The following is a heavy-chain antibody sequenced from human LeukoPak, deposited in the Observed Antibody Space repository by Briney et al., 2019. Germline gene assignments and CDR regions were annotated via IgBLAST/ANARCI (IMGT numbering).Heavy chain of an antibody. Sequence: GGSLRLSCAASGFTFSSYAMHWVRQAPGKGLEWVAVISYDGSNKYYADSVKGRFTISRDNSKNTLYLQMNSLRAEDTAVYYCARESRDGLYYYCYYMDVWGKGTTVTVSS. D-gene: IGHD5-24*01. CDR2: ISYDGSNK. J-gene: IGHJ6*03. V-gene: IGHV3-30*01. CDR3: ARESRDGLYYYCYYMDV. CDR1: GFTFSSYA.